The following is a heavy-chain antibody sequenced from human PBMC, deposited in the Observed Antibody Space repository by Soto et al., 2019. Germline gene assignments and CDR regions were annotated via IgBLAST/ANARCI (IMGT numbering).Heavy chain of an antibody. CDR3: ARSCSGDTCHRGFDY. CDR1: GASISSGDYY. Sequence: QVQLQESGPGLVKPSQTLSLTCTVSGASISSGDYYWSWIRQPPGKGLEWIGYIYYSGTTYYNPSLKSRVTISVGTSKNQFSLKLNSVTAADTAMYYCARSCSGDTCHRGFDYWGQGTLVTVSS. CDR2: IYYSGTT. V-gene: IGHV4-30-4*01. J-gene: IGHJ4*02. D-gene: IGHD2-15*01.